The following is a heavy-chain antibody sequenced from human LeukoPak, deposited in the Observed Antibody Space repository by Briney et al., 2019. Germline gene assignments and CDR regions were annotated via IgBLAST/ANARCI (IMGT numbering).Heavy chain of an antibody. V-gene: IGHV1-18*04. CDR3: ARDMVRGPGGFDP. Sequence: ASVKVSCKASGYTFTGYYMHWVRQAPGQGLEWMGWISAYNGNTNYAQKLQGRVTMTTDTSTSTAYMELRILRSDDTAVYYCARDMVRGPGGFDPWGQGTLVTVSS. D-gene: IGHD3-10*01. CDR1: GYTFTGYY. J-gene: IGHJ5*02. CDR2: ISAYNGNT.